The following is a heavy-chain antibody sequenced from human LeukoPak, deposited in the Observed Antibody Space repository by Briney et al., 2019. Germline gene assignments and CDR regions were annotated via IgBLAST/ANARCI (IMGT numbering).Heavy chain of an antibody. D-gene: IGHD3-16*02. CDR1: GHALSDLS. CDR3: ARDLGDYVWGSYRLHKPYY. V-gene: IGHV1-24*01. Sequence: GASVKVSCKISGHALSDLSIHWVRQAPGRGPEWMGGFDPEVGDKMHAQKFQGRVTMTEDTSTDTAYMELRSLRSDDTAVYYCARDLGDYVWGSYRLHKPYYWGREPWSPSPQ. J-gene: IGHJ4*02. CDR2: FDPEVGDK.